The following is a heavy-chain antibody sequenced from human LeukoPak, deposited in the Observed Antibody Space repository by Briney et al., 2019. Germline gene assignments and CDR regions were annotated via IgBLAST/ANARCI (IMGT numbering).Heavy chain of an antibody. D-gene: IGHD6-19*01. CDR2: ISYDGSNK. CDR3: ARGRALYSSGWYPPAY. J-gene: IGHJ4*02. CDR1: GFTFSSYS. V-gene: IGHV3-30*03. Sequence: GGSLRLSCAASGFTFSSYSMNWVRQAPGKGLEWVAVISYDGSNKYYADSVKGRFTISRDNSKNTLYLQMNSLRAEDTAVYYCARGRALYSSGWYPPAYWGQGTLVTVSS.